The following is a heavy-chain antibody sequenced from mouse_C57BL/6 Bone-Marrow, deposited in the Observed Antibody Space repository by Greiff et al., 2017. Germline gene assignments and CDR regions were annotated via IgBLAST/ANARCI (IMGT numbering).Heavy chain of an antibody. D-gene: IGHD1-1*01. V-gene: IGHV5-4*01. CDR1: GFTFSSYA. Sequence: EVKLVESGGGLVKPGGSLKLSCAASGFTFSSYAMSWVRQTPEKRLEWVATISDGGSYTYYPDNVKGRFTISRDNAKNNLYLQMSHLKSEDTAMYYWAREGGSSSFDYWGQGTTLTVSS. J-gene: IGHJ2*01. CDR2: ISDGGSYT. CDR3: AREGGSSSFDY.